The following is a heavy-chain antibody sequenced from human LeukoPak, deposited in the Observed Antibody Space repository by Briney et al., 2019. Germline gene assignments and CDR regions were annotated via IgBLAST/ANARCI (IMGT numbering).Heavy chain of an antibody. V-gene: IGHV4-34*01. J-gene: IGHJ3*02. Sequence: SETLSLTCAVYGRSFSGYYWSWIRQPPGKGLEWIGEINHSGSTNYNPSLKSRVTISVDTSKNQFSLKLSSVTAADTAVYYCARRHLGSGSSLRAFDIWGQGTMVTVSS. CDR1: GRSFSGYY. CDR3: ARRHLGSGSSLRAFDI. CDR2: INHSGST. D-gene: IGHD1-26*01.